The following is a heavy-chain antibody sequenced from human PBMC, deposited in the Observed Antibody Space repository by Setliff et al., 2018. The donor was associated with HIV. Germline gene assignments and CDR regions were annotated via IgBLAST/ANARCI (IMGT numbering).Heavy chain of an antibody. V-gene: IGHV3-21*01. CDR1: EFTFSKYR. CDR2: MSTSSSYV. D-gene: IGHD3-22*01. Sequence: GGSLRLSCVASEFTFSKYRMSWVRQAPGKGLEWVSYMSTSSSYVYYADSVKGRFTISRDNAKNSLYLQMNSLRDEDTAVYYCAREGGSSGYCGYFDYWGQGTLVTVSS. J-gene: IGHJ4*02. CDR3: AREGGSSGYCGYFDY.